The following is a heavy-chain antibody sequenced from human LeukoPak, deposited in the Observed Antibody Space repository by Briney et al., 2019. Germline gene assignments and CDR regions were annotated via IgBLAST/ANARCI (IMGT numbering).Heavy chain of an antibody. D-gene: IGHD2-2*01. V-gene: IGHV1-18*01. Sequence: ASVKVSCKASGYTFTSYGISWVRQAPGQGLEWMGWISAYNGNTNYAQTHQGRVTMTTDTSTSTAYMELRSLRSDDTAVYYCARLQAQYCSSTSCYLGGDLYYYYYMDVWGKGTTVTVSS. CDR3: ARLQAQYCSSTSCYLGGDLYYYYYMDV. J-gene: IGHJ6*03. CDR1: GYTFTSYG. CDR2: ISAYNGNT.